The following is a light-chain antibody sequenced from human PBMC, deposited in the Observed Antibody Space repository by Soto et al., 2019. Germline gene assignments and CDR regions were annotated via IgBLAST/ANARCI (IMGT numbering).Light chain of an antibody. Sequence: QSALTQPASVSGSPGQSITISYTGTSSDVGRYNYVSWYQQHPGKVPKLMIDDVSNRPSGVSSRFSGSKSGTTASLTISGLQAEDEADYYCCSYTGTSTLPYVFGTGTKVTVL. CDR1: SSDVGRYNY. J-gene: IGLJ1*01. CDR3: CSYTGTSTLPYV. V-gene: IGLV2-14*03. CDR2: DVS.